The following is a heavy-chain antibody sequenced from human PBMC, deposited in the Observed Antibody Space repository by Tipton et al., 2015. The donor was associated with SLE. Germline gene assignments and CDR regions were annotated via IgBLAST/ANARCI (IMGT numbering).Heavy chain of an antibody. CDR1: GGSFSGYY. J-gene: IGHJ4*01. CDR3: ARDGSGAGRYDNGDYVFDY. D-gene: IGHD4-17*01. CDR2: INHSGST. Sequence: TLSLTCAIYGGSFSGYYWSRIRQPPGKGLEWIGEINHSGSTNYNPSLKSRVTISVDTSKNQFSLKLSSVTAADTAVYYCARDGSGAGRYDNGDYVFDYWGHGVLVTVSS. V-gene: IGHV4-34*01.